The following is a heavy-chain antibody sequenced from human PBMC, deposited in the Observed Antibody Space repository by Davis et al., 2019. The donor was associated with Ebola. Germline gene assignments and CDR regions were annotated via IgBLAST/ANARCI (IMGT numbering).Heavy chain of an antibody. D-gene: IGHD3-10*01. Sequence: SETLSLTCTVSGGSISSYYWSWIRQPPGKGLEWIGYIYYSGSTNYNPSLKSRVTISVDTSKNQFSLKLTSVTAADTAVYYYTKFHLFAVRAFTTGRFDFWGQGTLVTVSS. CDR3: TKFHLFAVRAFTTGRFDF. J-gene: IGHJ4*02. CDR1: GGSISSYY. V-gene: IGHV4-59*08. CDR2: IYYSGST.